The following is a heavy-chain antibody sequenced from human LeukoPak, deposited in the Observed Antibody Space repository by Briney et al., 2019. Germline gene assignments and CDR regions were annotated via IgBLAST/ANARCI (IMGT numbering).Heavy chain of an antibody. CDR2: FSYSGNT. D-gene: IGHD1-26*01. CDR3: GGTVGATFHFDY. Sequence: PSETLSLTCTVSGGSISRSSYYWGWIRQTPGKGLEWMGSFSYSGNTYYNPSLNSRVTISVETSKNQFSLRLSSVTAADTAVYYCGGTVGATFHFDYWGQGTLVTVSS. J-gene: IGHJ4*02. CDR1: GGSISRSSYY. V-gene: IGHV4-39*01.